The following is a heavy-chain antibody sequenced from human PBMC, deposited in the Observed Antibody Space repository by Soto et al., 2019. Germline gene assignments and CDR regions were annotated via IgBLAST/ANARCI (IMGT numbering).Heavy chain of an antibody. CDR3: ARGPTMVRGVPGLNDY. V-gene: IGHV1-18*01. Sequence: ASVKVSCKASGYTFTSYGISWVRQVPGQGLEWMGWISAYNGNTNYAQKLQGRVTMTTDTSTSTAYMELRSLRSDDTAVYYCARGPTMVRGVPGLNDYWGQGTLVTVSS. CDR2: ISAYNGNT. J-gene: IGHJ4*02. D-gene: IGHD3-10*01. CDR1: GYTFTSYG.